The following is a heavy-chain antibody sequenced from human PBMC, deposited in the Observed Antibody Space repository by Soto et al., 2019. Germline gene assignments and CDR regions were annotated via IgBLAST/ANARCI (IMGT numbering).Heavy chain of an antibody. D-gene: IGHD2-15*01. J-gene: IGHJ4*02. V-gene: IGHV3-23*01. CDR1: GFTFSSYA. CDR3: AKTPSIYLGATPFDY. Sequence: EVQLLESGGGLVQPGGSLRLSCAASGFTFSSYAMSWVRQAPGKGLEWVSAISGSGGSTYYADSVKGLFTISRDNSKNTLYLQMNSLRAEDTAVYYCAKTPSIYLGATPFDYWGQGTLVTVSS. CDR2: ISGSGGST.